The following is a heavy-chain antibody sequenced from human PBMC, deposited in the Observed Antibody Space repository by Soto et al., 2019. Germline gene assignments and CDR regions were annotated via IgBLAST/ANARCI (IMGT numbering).Heavy chain of an antibody. CDR3: AKGGTSHIYGIDV. V-gene: IGHV3-23*01. CDR2: IGGTGQYT. CDR1: GFIFQNFV. J-gene: IGHJ6*02. Sequence: EVQLLETGGGLVQPGGSLRLSCKASGFIFQNFVINWVRQDPGKGLELVSIIGGTGQYTFYADSVRGRFTFSRDNSENTVYLEMNSLRAEDAAIYFCAKGGTSHIYGIDVWGPGTTVIVSS. D-gene: IGHD2-2*01.